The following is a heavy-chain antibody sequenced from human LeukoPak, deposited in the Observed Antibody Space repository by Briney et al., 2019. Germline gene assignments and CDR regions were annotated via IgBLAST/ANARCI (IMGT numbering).Heavy chain of an antibody. CDR1: GGSISSYY. V-gene: IGHV4-4*07. CDR3: ARVRGTDCSSTSCYGQDYYYYYMDV. CDR2: IYTSGST. D-gene: IGHD2-2*01. J-gene: IGHJ6*03. Sequence: SETLSLTCTVSGGSISSYYWSWIRQPAGKGLEWIGRIYTSGSTNYNPSLKSRVTMSVDTSKNQFSLKLSSVTAADTAVYYCARVRGTDCSSTSCYGQDYYYYYMDVWGKGTTVTVSS.